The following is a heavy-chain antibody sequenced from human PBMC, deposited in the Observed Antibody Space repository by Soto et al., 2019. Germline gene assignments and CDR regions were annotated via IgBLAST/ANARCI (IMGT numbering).Heavy chain of an antibody. J-gene: IGHJ4*02. V-gene: IGHV1-18*01. CDR1: GYTFSTYG. D-gene: IGHD4-17*01. CDR2: ISASNGNT. CDR3: ARAGAMVTSHFDY. Sequence: QVQLVQSGAEVKQPGASVKVSCKACGYTFSTYGISWVRQAPGQGLEWMGWISASNGNTNYARKVQGRVTMTTDTSTSTAYMELRSLRSDDTAVYYCARAGAMVTSHFDYWGQGTLVTVSS.